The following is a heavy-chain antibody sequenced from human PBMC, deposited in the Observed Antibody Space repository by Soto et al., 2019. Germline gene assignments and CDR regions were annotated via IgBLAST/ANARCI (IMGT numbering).Heavy chain of an antibody. J-gene: IGHJ4*02. CDR2: ISSSSSTI. CDR3: ARDVAAATPYCFDY. D-gene: IGHD2-15*01. V-gene: IGHV3-48*02. CDR1: GFTFSSYS. Sequence: EVQLVESGGGLVQPGGSLRLSCAASGFTFSSYSMNWVRQAPGKGLEWVSYISSSSSTIYYADSVKGRFTISRDNAKNARYLQMNSLRDEDTAVYSCARDVAAATPYCFDYWGQGTLVTVSS.